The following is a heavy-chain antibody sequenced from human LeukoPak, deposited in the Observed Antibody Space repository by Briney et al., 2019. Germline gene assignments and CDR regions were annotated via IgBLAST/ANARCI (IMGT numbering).Heavy chain of an antibody. J-gene: IGHJ4*02. CDR2: IYSGGST. Sequence: GGSLRLSCAASGFTVSSNYMSWVRQAPGKGLEWVSVIYSGGSTYYADSVKGRFTNSRDNSKNTLYPQMNSLRAEDTAVYYCASSADFDSSGYYYGGQGTLVTVSS. CDR3: ASSADFDSSGYYY. V-gene: IGHV3-66*01. CDR1: GFTVSSNY. D-gene: IGHD3-22*01.